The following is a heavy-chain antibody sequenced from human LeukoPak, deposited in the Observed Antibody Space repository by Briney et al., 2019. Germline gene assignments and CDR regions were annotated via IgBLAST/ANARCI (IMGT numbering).Heavy chain of an antibody. CDR1: GYTFTGYY. J-gene: IGHJ6*03. Sequence: ASVKVSCKASGYTFTGYYMHWVRQAPGQGLEWMGWINPNSGGTNYAQKLQGRVTMTTDTSTSTAYMELRSLRSDDTAVYYCARVYYYGHTPYYMDVWGKGTTVTVSS. CDR2: INPNSGGT. V-gene: IGHV1-2*02. CDR3: ARVYYYGHTPYYMDV. D-gene: IGHD3-10*01.